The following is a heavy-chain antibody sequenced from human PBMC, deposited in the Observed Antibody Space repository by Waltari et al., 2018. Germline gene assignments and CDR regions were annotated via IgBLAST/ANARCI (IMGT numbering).Heavy chain of an antibody. CDR3: ARGWYSSGPKGFDY. V-gene: IGHV3-21*01. D-gene: IGHD6-19*01. CDR2: ISSSSSYI. CDR1: GFTFSSYS. Sequence: EVQLVESGGGLVKPGGSLRLSCAASGFTFSSYSMNWVRQAPGKGREWGSSISSSSSYIYYADSGKGRFTISRDNAKNSLYLQMNSLRAEDTAVYYCARGWYSSGPKGFDYWGQGTLVTVSS. J-gene: IGHJ4*02.